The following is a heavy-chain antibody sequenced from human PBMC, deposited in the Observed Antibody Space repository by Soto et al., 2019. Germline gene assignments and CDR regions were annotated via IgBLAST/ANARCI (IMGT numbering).Heavy chain of an antibody. J-gene: IGHJ6*02. CDR2: ISAYNGNT. V-gene: IGHV1-18*01. CDR1: GYTFTSYG. D-gene: IGHD1-26*01. CDR3: ARGRRKWAINYCYYGMDV. Sequence: QVQLVQSGAEVKKPGASVKVSCKASGYTFTSYGISWVRQAPGQGLEWMGWISAYNGNTNYAQKLQGRVTMTTDTSTRRGCRELRSVRSDDRAVYYCARGRRKWAINYCYYGMDVWGQGTTVTVSS.